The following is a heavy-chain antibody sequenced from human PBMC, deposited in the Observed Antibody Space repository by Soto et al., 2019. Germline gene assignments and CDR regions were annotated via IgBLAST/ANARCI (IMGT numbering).Heavy chain of an antibody. J-gene: IGHJ4*02. Sequence: SLTLCLPCALSAGSISSSNWRSWVRQPPGKGLEWIGEIYHNGSTNYNPSIKSRATISVGKSKNQFSLQLSPWTAAATSGYYCARERLYYDSSGYYVVVDYWGQGTLVSVGS. CDR1: AGSISSSNW. CDR3: ARERLYYDSSGYYVVVDY. CDR2: IYHNGST. D-gene: IGHD3-22*01. V-gene: IGHV4-4*02.